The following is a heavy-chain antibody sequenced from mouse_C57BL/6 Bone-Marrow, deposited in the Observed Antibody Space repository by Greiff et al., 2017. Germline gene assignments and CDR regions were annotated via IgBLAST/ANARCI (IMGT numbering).Heavy chain of an antibody. Sequence: QVQLQQSGAELVKPGASVKMSCKASGYTFTSYWITWVKQRPGQGLEWIGDIYPGSGSTNYNEKFKSKATLTVDTSSSTAYMQLSSLTSEDSAVYYCAREDYYEGEYFDYWGQGTTLTVSS. CDR3: AREDYYEGEYFDY. CDR1: GYTFTSYW. V-gene: IGHV1-55*01. J-gene: IGHJ2*01. D-gene: IGHD1-1*01. CDR2: IYPGSGST.